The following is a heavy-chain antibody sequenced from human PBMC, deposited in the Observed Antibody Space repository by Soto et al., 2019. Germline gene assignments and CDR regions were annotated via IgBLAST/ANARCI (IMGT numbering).Heavy chain of an antibody. D-gene: IGHD5-12*01. J-gene: IGHJ6*02. CDR1: GFTFSYYP. CDR3: ARVPGDMVAILYIHPLDGREPLSDVDV. Sequence: QMQLVESGGGAVQPGRSLRLSCAASGFTFSYYPMHWVRQAPGKGLEWVAVISFDGSNKYYADSVKGRFTISRDNSKTTLYLQMNSLRGEDTAVYYCARVPGDMVAILYIHPLDGREPLSDVDVWGQGTTVTVSS. CDR2: ISFDGSNK. V-gene: IGHV3-30*04.